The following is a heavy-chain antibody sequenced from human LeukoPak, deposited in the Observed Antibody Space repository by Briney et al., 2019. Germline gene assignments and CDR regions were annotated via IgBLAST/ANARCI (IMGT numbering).Heavy chain of an antibody. CDR1: GFTFTDHY. Sequence: ASMKVSCKSSGFTFTDHYIHLVRHGPGQGLEWMGDIGPHSTFTSSPQEFQGRVTMTRDASMSTAYMELTRLTSDDTAVYYCVREGEGPLSKDFDYWGQGTLVTVSS. D-gene: IGHD2/OR15-2a*01. CDR2: IGPHSTFT. V-gene: IGHV1-2*02. CDR3: VREGEGPLSKDFDY. J-gene: IGHJ4*02.